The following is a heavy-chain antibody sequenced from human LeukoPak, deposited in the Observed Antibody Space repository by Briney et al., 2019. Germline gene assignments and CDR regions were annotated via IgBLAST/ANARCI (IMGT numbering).Heavy chain of an antibody. CDR1: GGSIKSNY. CDR2: GYYSGTT. V-gene: IGHV4-59*01. D-gene: IGHD5-24*01. CDR3: AREGDPGSGYNYGNWLDP. Sequence: SETLSLTCTVSGGSIKSNYWSCIRQPPGKGLEWIGYGYYSGTTNYNPSFKSQVTISLDTSKSQFSLKLRFVTTADTAVYYCAREGDPGSGYNYGNWLDPWGQGTLVTVSS. J-gene: IGHJ5*02.